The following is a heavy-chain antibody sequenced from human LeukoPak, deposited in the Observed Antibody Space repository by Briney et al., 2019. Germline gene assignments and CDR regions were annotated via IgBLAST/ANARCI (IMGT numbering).Heavy chain of an antibody. CDR1: GFTFSSYW. CDR2: IKQDGSEK. D-gene: IGHD3-10*01. J-gene: IGHJ3*02. CDR3: ARSLWFGETDGFDI. Sequence: GGSLRLSCAASGFTFSSYWMSWVRQAPGKGLKWVANIKQDGSEKYYVDSVKGRFTISRDNAKNSLYLQMNSLRAEDTAVYYCARSLWFGETDGFDIWGQGTMVTVSS. V-gene: IGHV3-7*01.